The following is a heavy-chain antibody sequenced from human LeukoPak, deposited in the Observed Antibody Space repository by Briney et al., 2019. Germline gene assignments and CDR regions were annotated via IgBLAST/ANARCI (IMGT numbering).Heavy chain of an antibody. J-gene: IGHJ6*02. CDR1: GFTFSSYG. V-gene: IGHV3-30*18. D-gene: IGHD4-23*01. CDR3: AKDWYWAVGCNSPLFYFYHGIDV. CDR2: ISYDGSNK. Sequence: GRSLRLSCAASGFTFSSYGMHWVRQAPGKGLEWVAVISYDGSNKYCADSVKGRFTISRDNSKNTLYLQMNSLRAEDTAVYYCAKDWYWAVGCNSPLFYFYHGIDVWGQGTTVTVSS.